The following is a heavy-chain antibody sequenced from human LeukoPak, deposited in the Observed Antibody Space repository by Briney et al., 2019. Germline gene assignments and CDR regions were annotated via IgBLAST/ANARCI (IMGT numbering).Heavy chain of an antibody. CDR3: AKDRPNYYGSNGHYYRRDGDY. D-gene: IGHD3-22*01. Sequence: PGGSLRLSCAASGFTFSTYAMSWVRQAPGKGLEWVSSITGSGESTYYAGSVKGQFTISRDNSKNTVYLQMDSLRAEDTAVYYCAKDRPNYYGSNGHYYRRDGDYWGQGTLVTVSS. CDR1: GFTFSTYA. V-gene: IGHV3-23*01. J-gene: IGHJ4*02. CDR2: ITGSGEST.